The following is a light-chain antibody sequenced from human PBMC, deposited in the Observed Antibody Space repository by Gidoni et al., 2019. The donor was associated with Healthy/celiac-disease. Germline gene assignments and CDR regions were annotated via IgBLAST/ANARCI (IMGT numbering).Light chain of an antibody. V-gene: IGKV3-11*01. J-gene: IGKJ4*01. CDR1: QSVSSY. CDR2: DAS. Sequence: EIVLTQSPATLSLSPGERATLSCRASQSVSSYLAWYQLKPGQAPRLLIYDASNRATGIPARFSGSGSGTDFTLPISSLEPEDFAVYYCQQRSNWPTFGGGTKVEIK. CDR3: QQRSNWPT.